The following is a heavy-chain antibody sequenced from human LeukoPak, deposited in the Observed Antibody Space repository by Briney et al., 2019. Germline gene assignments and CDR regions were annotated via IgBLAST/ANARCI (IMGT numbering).Heavy chain of an antibody. J-gene: IGHJ4*02. CDR1: GGSISSSSYY. CDR2: IYYSGST. CDR3: ARQGTTIAAPPFYFDY. V-gene: IGHV4-39*01. Sequence: PSETLSLTCTVSGGSISSSSYYWGWIRQPPGKGLEWIGSIYYSGSTSYNPPLKSPVTISVHTSKNQFSLKLRSATAADTAVYYRARQGTTIAAPPFYFDYWGQGTLVTVSS. D-gene: IGHD6-6*01.